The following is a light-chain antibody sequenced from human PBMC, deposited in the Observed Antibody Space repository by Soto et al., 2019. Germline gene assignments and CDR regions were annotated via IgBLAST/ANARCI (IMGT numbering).Light chain of an antibody. V-gene: IGKV1-5*03. J-gene: IGKJ1*01. Sequence: EIKVTQSPSTLSLTIGDRVTITCRASQSIGSWLAWYQQKPGKAPKLLIYEASTLESGIPSRFSGSGSGTEFTLTISSLQPEDFATYYCQHYNIYSEAFGQGTIVDIK. CDR1: QSIGSW. CDR3: QHYNIYSEA. CDR2: EAS.